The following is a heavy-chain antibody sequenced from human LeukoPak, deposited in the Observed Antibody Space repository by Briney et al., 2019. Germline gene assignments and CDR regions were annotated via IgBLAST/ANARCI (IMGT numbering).Heavy chain of an antibody. CDR3: TRGGGRGVDY. V-gene: IGHV3-74*01. J-gene: IGHJ4*02. Sequence: GGSLRLSCAASGFTFSSYWMHWVRQAPGKGLVWVSRINSDGSSTNYADSVKGRFTISRDNAENTLYLQMNSLRAEDTAVYYCTRGGGRGVDYWGQGTLVTVSS. D-gene: IGHD3-10*01. CDR2: INSDGSST. CDR1: GFTFSSYW.